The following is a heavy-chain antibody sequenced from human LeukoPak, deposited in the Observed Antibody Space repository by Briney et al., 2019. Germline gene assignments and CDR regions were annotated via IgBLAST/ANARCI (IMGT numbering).Heavy chain of an antibody. CDR2: IIPIFGTA. CDR1: GGTFSSYA. J-gene: IGHJ5*02. V-gene: IGHV1-69*05. Sequence: SVKVSCKASGGTFSSYAISWVRQAPGQGLEWMGRIIPIFGTANYAQKFQGRVTITTDESTSTAYMELSSLRSEDTAVYYCAACSGGSCYGFDPWGQGTLVTVSS. CDR3: AACSGGSCYGFDP. D-gene: IGHD2-15*01.